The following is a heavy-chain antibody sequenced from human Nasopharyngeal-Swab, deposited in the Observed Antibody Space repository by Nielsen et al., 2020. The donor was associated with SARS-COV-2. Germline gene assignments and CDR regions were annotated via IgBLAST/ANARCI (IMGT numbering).Heavy chain of an antibody. D-gene: IGHD3-3*01. Sequence: GGSLRLSCAASGFTLDDYAMHWVRQAPGKGLEWVSGISWNSGSIGYADSVKGRFTISRDNPKNSLYLQMNSLRPEDTALYYCAKDFSDLWSAEGYFDLWGRGTLVTVSS. CDR3: AKDFSDLWSAEGYFDL. J-gene: IGHJ2*01. V-gene: IGHV3-9*01. CDR1: GFTLDDYA. CDR2: ISWNSGSI.